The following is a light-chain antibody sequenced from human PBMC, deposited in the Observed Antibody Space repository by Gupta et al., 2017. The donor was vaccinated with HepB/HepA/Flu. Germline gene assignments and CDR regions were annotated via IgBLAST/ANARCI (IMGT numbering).Light chain of an antibody. V-gene: IGKV4-1*01. J-gene: IGKJ1*01. CDR3: QQYFAFPGT. CDR2: WAS. Sequence: DIVLTHSPHSLAVSLGERATINCKASQSTLYSPNNKNYLAWYQQKPGNPPKLLLSWASARESGVPDRFSGDGSGTDFTLIISSLQAEDVAVYYCQQYFAFPGTFGQGTKVEIK. CDR1: QSTLYSPNNKNY.